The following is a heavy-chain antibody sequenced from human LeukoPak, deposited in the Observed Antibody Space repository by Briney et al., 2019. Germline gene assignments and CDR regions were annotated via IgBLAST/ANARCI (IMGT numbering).Heavy chain of an antibody. J-gene: IGHJ5*02. CDR2: ISSSSSII. CDR1: GFTFSSYS. CDR3: ARFTRGFDP. Sequence: GRSLRLSCAASGFTFSSYSMNWVRQAPGKGLEWVSYISSSSSIIYSADSVKGRFSISRDNAKNSLYLQINTLRAEGTAVYYCARFTRGFDPWGQGTLVTVSS. V-gene: IGHV3-48*01.